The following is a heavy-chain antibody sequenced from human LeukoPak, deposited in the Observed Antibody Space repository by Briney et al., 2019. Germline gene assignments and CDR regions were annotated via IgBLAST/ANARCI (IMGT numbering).Heavy chain of an antibody. D-gene: IGHD4-23*01. CDR1: GFTSSSYE. CDR2: ISSRGSVT. CDR3: ARDAGNYGGNPGFDS. V-gene: IGHV3-48*03. J-gene: IGHJ4*02. Sequence: GGSLRLSSVASGFTSSSYEMSCVRQAPGKGLEWVSYISSRGSVTHSADSVKGGFTVSRDNAKNSLFLQIRSLRAEDTATYYCARDAGNYGGNPGFDSWGQGTLVTVSS.